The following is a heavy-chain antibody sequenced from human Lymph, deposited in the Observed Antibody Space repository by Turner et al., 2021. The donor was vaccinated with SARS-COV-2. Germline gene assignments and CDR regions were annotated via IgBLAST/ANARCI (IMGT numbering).Heavy chain of an antibody. V-gene: IGHV1-2*02. CDR3: ARDVERYNDFWSGYSGGYGIDV. J-gene: IGHJ6*02. D-gene: IGHD3-3*01. Sequence: QVQLVQSGAEVKKPGASVKVSCKASGYTFTGSYMHWVRQAPGQGLEWMGWINPNSGGTNYAQKFQGRVTMTRDTSISAAYMELSRLRSDDTAVYYCARDVERYNDFWSGYSGGYGIDVWGQGTTVTVSS. CDR1: GYTFTGSY. CDR2: INPNSGGT.